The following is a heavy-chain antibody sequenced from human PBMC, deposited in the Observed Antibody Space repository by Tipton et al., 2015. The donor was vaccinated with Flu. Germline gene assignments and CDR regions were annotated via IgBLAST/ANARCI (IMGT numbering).Heavy chain of an antibody. Sequence: SLRLSCAASGFTFSSYGMHWVRQAPGKGLEWVAVIWYDGSNKYYADSVKGRFTISRDNSKNTLYLQMNSLRAEDTAVYYCAREYGDYGASFDYWGQGTLVTVSS. CDR2: IWYDGSNK. CDR3: AREYGDYGASFDY. D-gene: IGHD4-17*01. J-gene: IGHJ4*02. V-gene: IGHV3-33*01. CDR1: GFTFSSYG.